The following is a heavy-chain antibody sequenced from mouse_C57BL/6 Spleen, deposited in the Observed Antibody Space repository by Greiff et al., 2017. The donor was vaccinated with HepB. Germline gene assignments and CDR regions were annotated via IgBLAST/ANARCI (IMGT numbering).Heavy chain of an antibody. CDR2: ISNGGGST. D-gene: IGHD1-1*01. CDR3: ARRGITTVVDGYFDV. Sequence: EVQVVESGGGLVQPGGSLKLSCAASGFTFSDYYMYWVRQTPEKRLEWVAYISNGGGSTYYPDTVKGRFTISRDNAKNTLYLQMSRLKSEDTAMYYCARRGITTVVDGYFDVWGTGTTVTVSS. J-gene: IGHJ1*03. V-gene: IGHV5-12*01. CDR1: GFTFSDYY.